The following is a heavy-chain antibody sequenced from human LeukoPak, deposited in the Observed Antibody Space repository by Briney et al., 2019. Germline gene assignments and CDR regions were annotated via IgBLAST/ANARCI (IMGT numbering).Heavy chain of an antibody. Sequence: SETLSLTCTVSGGSISSSSYYWGWIRQPPGKGLEWIGSIYYSGSTYYNPSLKSRVTISVDTSKNQFSLKLSSVTAADTAVYYCARRKGAYSYYYYYIDVWGKRTPVTVSS. CDR1: GGSISSSSYY. J-gene: IGHJ6*03. CDR3: ARRKGAYSYYYYYIDV. D-gene: IGHD4/OR15-4a*01. CDR2: IYYSGST. V-gene: IGHV4-39*01.